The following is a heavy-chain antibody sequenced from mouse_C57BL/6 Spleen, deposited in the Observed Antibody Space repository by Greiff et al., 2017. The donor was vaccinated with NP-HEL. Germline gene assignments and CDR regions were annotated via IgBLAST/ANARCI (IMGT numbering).Heavy chain of an antibody. CDR1: GFTFSSYA. J-gene: IGHJ3*01. CDR3: TRDLGYTFAY. CDR2: ISSGGDYI. Sequence: EVKLVESGEGLVKPGGSLKLSCAASGFTFSSYAMSWVRQTPEKRLEWVAYISSGGDYIYYADTVKGRFTISRDNARSTLYLQMSSLKSEDTAMYYCTRDLGYTFAYWGQGTLVTVSA. D-gene: IGHD1-2*01. V-gene: IGHV5-9-1*02.